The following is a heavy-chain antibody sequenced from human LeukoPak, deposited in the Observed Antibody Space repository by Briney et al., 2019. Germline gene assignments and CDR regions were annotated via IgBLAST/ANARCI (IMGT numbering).Heavy chain of an antibody. D-gene: IGHD5-18*01. CDR2: IFQGGTT. Sequence: SETLSLTCTVSADSIRSGFYWGWIRQAPGKGLEWIGSIFQGGTTFYNPSLKSRVIISADTSNNEFSLKLSSVTAADTAVYYCARIGTAMIGYWGQRTLVTVSS. CDR1: ADSIRSGFY. V-gene: IGHV4-38-2*02. CDR3: ARIGTAMIGY. J-gene: IGHJ4*02.